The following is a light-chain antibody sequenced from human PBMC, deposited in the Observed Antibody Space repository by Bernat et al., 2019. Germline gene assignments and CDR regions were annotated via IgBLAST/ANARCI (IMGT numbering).Light chain of an antibody. CDR2: AVA. J-gene: IGLJ1*01. Sequence: QSAPTQPASVSGSPGQSITISCIGTSSDIGSYNYVSWYQQHPGKAPNLLIYAVANRPSGVSNRFSASKSGNTASLTISGLQAEDESDYYCSSYTRSATYVFGTGTKVTVL. V-gene: IGLV2-14*03. CDR3: SSYTRSATYV. CDR1: SSDIGSYNY.